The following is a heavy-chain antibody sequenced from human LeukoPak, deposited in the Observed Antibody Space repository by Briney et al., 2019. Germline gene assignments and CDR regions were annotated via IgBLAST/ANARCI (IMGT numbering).Heavy chain of an antibody. CDR3: ARVRYSNYVSFDY. D-gene: IGHD4-11*01. Sequence: SQTLSLTCTVSGGSISSDNHYWSWIRQPAGKGLEWIRRIYSSGSTNYNPSLKSRVTISVDTSKNQFSLKLRSVTAADTAVYYCARVRYSNYVSFDYWGQGTLVTVSS. CDR2: IYSSGST. CDR1: GGSISSDNHY. J-gene: IGHJ4*02. V-gene: IGHV4-61*02.